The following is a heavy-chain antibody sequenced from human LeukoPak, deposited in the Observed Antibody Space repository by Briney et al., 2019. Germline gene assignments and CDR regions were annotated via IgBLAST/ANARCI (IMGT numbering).Heavy chain of an antibody. CDR2: IWYDGSHK. V-gene: IGHV3-33*01. J-gene: IGHJ4*02. D-gene: IGHD3-10*01. CDR3: ARDLLLWFGELSGDSDY. Sequence: GGSLRLSRAASGFTFSSYGMHWVRQAPGKGLEWVAVIWYDGSHKYYADSVKGRFTISRDNSKNTLHLQMNSLRAEEAAVYYCARDLLLWFGELSGDSDYWGQGTLVTVSS. CDR1: GFTFSSYG.